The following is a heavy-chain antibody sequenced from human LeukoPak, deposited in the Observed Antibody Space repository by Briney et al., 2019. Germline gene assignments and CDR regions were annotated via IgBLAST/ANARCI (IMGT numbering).Heavy chain of an antibody. CDR3: ARMSSSFYFYYYGMDV. CDR1: GYSFTSYW. J-gene: IGHJ6*02. CDR2: MFRGDSDS. D-gene: IGHD6-13*01. V-gene: IGHV5-51*06. Sequence: GESLKTSCKGSGYSFTSYWIGWVRQMPGKGLGLMGIMFRGDSDSRYRPSFQGQVTVSANKSISPAYLRWSSLKDSDTAMYYCARMSSSFYFYYYGMDVWGQGTTVTVSS.